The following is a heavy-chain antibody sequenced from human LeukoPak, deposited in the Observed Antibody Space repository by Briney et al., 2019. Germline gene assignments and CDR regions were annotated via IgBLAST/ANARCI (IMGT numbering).Heavy chain of an antibody. D-gene: IGHD5-18*01. CDR3: AREEDTARWFDP. CDR1: GGSISSGDYY. J-gene: IGHJ5*01. Sequence: SETLSLTCTVSGGSISSGDYYWSWIRQPPGKGLEWIGYIYYSGSTHYNPSLKGRVTISVDTSKNQFSLKLSSVTAADTAVYYCAREEDTARWFDPWGQGTLVTVSS. CDR2: IYYSGST. V-gene: IGHV4-30-4*01.